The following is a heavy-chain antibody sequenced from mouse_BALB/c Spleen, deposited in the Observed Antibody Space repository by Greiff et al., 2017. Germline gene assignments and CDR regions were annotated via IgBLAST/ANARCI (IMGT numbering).Heavy chain of an antibody. CDR1: GFTFSSYT. D-gene: IGHD3-2*01. CDR2: ISNGGGST. J-gene: IGHJ3*01. Sequence: EVQVVESGGGLVQPGGSLKLSCAASGFTFSSYTMSWVRQTPEKRLEWVAYISNGGGSTYYPDTVKGRFTISRDNAKNTLYLQMSSLKSEDTAMYYCARHPPDSSGYVFAYWGQGTLVTVSA. CDR3: ARHPPDSSGYVFAY. V-gene: IGHV5-12-2*01.